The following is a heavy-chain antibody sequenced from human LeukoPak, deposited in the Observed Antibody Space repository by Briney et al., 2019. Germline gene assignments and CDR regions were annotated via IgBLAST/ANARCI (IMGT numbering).Heavy chain of an antibody. J-gene: IGHJ4*02. CDR2: SYRGDST. CDR1: GFTVSSYY. V-gene: IGHV3-53*01. Sequence: HPGGSLRLSCAASGFTVSSYYMNWVRQAPGKGLEWVSVSYRGDSTYYADSVKGRFTNSIYNSKNTLYLQMNSLGAEDTAVYYCAREGHQLPYFDYWGQGTLVTVSS. D-gene: IGHD2-2*01. CDR3: AREGHQLPYFDY.